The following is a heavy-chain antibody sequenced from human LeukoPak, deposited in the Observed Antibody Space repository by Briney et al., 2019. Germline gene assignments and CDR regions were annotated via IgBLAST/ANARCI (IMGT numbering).Heavy chain of an antibody. V-gene: IGHV3-74*01. Sequence: GGSLRLSCAASGFTFNFRTDWMHWVRQAPGKGLVCVSRINTDGSSTTYADSVKGRFTTSRDNAKNTLYLQMNSLRAEDTAVYYCAREYTSSSTRVFDYWGQGTLVTVSS. CDR2: INTDGSST. CDR1: GFTFNFRTDW. J-gene: IGHJ4*02. D-gene: IGHD6-6*01. CDR3: AREYTSSSTRVFDY.